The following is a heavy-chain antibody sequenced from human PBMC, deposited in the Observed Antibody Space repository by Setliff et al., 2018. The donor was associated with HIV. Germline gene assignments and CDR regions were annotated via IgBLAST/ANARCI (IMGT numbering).Heavy chain of an antibody. CDR3: AREPIGGDDAFDI. V-gene: IGHV1-46*01. Sequence: ASVKVSCKASGFTFSSNYMHWVRQAPGQGLEWMGLINPTGDITFYPQKFQARVTMTRDSSTSTVYMELSSLRSEDTAIFYCAREPIGGDDAFDIWGQGTMVTVSS. CDR2: INPTGDIT. D-gene: IGHD2-21*02. CDR1: GFTFSSNY. J-gene: IGHJ3*02.